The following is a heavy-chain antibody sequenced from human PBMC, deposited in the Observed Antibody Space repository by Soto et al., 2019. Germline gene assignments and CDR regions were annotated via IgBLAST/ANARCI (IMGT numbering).Heavy chain of an antibody. D-gene: IGHD2-2*01. CDR2: IYYSGST. V-gene: IGHV4-31*03. Sequence: QVQLQESGPGLVKPSQTLSLTCTVSGGSISSGGYYWSWIRQHPGKGLEWIGYIYYSGSTYYNPSLKSRVTISVDTSRNQFSLKLSSVTAADTAVYYCARADIVVVPAAYMRWFDPWGHGTLVTVSS. CDR1: GGSISSGGYY. CDR3: ARADIVVVPAAYMRWFDP. J-gene: IGHJ5*02.